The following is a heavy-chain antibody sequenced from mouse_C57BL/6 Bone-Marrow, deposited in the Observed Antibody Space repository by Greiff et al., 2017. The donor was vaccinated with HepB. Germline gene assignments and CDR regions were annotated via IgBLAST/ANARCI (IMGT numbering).Heavy chain of an antibody. D-gene: IGHD3-3*01. CDR3: ARRDPGFAY. CDR2: IHPNSGST. J-gene: IGHJ3*01. V-gene: IGHV1-64*01. CDR1: GYTFTSYW. Sequence: QVQLKQPGAELVKPGASVKLSCKASGYTFTSYWMHWVKQRPGQGLEWIGMIHPNSGSTNYNEKFKSKATLTVDKSSSTAYMQLSSLTSEDSAVYYCARRDPGFAYWGQGTLVTVSA.